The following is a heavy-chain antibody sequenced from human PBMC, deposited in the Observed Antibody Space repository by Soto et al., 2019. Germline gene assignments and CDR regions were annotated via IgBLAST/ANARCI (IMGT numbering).Heavy chain of an antibody. V-gene: IGHV3-30-3*01. CDR2: ISYDGSNK. D-gene: IGHD4-17*01. CDR3: ARDGVRGTTVTLNPIDY. J-gene: IGHJ4*02. CDR1: GVTFISYA. Sequence: TGGFLRLSCAASGVTFISYAMHWVRQAPGKGLEWVAVISYDGSNKYYADSVKGRFTISRDNSKNTLYLQMNSLRAEDTAVYYCARDGVRGTTVTLNPIDYWGQGTLVTVSS.